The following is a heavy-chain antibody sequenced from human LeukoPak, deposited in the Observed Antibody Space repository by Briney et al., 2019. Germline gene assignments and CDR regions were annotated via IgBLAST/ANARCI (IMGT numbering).Heavy chain of an antibody. V-gene: IGHV1-69*05. Sequence: SVKVSCKASGGTFSSYAISWVRQAPGQGLEWMGGIIPIFVTANYAQKFQGRVTITTDESTSTAYMELSSLRSEDTAAYYCARSKNPGNPGGAFDIWGQGTMVTVSS. CDR3: ARSKNPGNPGGAFDI. CDR2: IIPIFVTA. D-gene: IGHD1-14*01. J-gene: IGHJ3*02. CDR1: GGTFSSYA.